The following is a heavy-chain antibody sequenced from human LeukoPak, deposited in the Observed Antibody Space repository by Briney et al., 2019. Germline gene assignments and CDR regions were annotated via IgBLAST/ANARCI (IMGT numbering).Heavy chain of an antibody. CDR1: GFTFNNYA. V-gene: IGHV3-23*01. Sequence: PGGSLRLSCVASGFTFNNYAMYWVRQAPGKGLEWVSTISGNGAATYYADSFKGRFLISRDDSKSTVYLRMNKLRVEDSGLYYCANGLAASGNFLLRDYYYFIDVWGKGTTVIVS. CDR3: ANGLAASGNFLLRDYYYFIDV. J-gene: IGHJ6*03. D-gene: IGHD1-26*01. CDR2: ISGNGAAT.